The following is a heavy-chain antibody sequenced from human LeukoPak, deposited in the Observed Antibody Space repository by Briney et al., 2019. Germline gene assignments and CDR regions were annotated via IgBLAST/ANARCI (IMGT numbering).Heavy chain of an antibody. CDR2: ISYDGSNK. Sequence: GGSLRLSCAASGFTFSSYAMHWVRQAPGKGLEWVAVISYDGSNKYYADSVKGRFTISRDNAKSSLYLQMNSLRAEDTAVYYCVRGGYRGFDYEYWGQGTLVTVSS. V-gene: IGHV3-30-3*01. CDR1: GFTFSSYA. D-gene: IGHD5-12*01. J-gene: IGHJ4*02. CDR3: VRGGYRGFDYEY.